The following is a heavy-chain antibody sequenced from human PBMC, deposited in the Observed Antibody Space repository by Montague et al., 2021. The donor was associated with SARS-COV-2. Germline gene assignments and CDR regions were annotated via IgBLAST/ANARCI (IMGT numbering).Heavy chain of an antibody. CDR1: AGSISRYY. V-gene: IGHV4-4*07. CDR3: AKHYYDNSGLDY. D-gene: IGHD3-22*01. J-gene: IGHJ4*02. CDR2: IYTTGST. Sequence: SETLSLTCTVSAGSISRYYWSWIRQPAGKGLEWVGRIYTTGSTNXXPSLKSRVTMSVDTSMNQISLKLRSVTAADTAVYYCAKHYYDNSGLDYWGQGTLVTVSS.